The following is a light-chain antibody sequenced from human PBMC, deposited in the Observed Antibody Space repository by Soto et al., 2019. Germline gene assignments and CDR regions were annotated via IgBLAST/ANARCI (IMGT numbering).Light chain of an antibody. CDR2: DAS. J-gene: IGKJ4*01. V-gene: IGKV3-11*01. CDR1: QGVSGY. Sequence: EIVLTQSPATLSLSPGNRATLSCRASQGVSGYLAWYQQKPGQAPRLLIYDASNRATGIPARFSGSGSGTDFTLTITRLEPEDFAVYYCQQRSNWPSTFGGGTKVEI. CDR3: QQRSNWPST.